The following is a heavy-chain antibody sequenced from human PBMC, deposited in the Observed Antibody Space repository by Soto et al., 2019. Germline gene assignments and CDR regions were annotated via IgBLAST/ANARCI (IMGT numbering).Heavy chain of an antibody. D-gene: IGHD1-1*01. CDR1: GFTFSSYS. J-gene: IGHJ6*02. V-gene: IGHV3-48*01. CDR2: ISSSSSTI. CDR3: ARPRGNGDYYYYGMDV. Sequence: EVQLVESGGGLVQPGGSLRLSCAASGFTFSSYSMNWVRQAPGKGLEWVSYISSSSSTIYYADSVKGRFTISRDNAKNFLYLQMNSLSAEDTAVYYCARPRGNGDYYYYGMDVWGQGTTVTVSS.